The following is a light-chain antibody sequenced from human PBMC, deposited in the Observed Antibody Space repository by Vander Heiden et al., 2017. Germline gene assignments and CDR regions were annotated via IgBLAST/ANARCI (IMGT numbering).Light chain of an antibody. J-gene: IGKJ3*01. CDR3: QQYSSTPFT. V-gene: IGKV4-1*01. Sequence: DIVMTQSPDSLAVSLGERATINCKSSQSVLYSSNNKNYLAWYQQKPGQPPKLLIYWASTRESGVPDRFSGSGSGTDFTLTISSLQAEDVAVYYCQQYSSTPFTFGPWTKVDIK. CDR2: WAS. CDR1: QSVLYSSNNKNY.